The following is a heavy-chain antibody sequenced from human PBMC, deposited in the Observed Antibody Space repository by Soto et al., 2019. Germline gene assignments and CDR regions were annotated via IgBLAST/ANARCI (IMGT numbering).Heavy chain of an antibody. D-gene: IGHD3-22*01. CDR3: AGDFKYDSSVAGDF. J-gene: IGHJ4*02. CDR1: GFTFSNYW. Sequence: PGGSLRLSCAASGFTFSNYWMHWVRQAPGKGLVWVSRINIDGTSISYADSVKGRLTISRDNAKNTLYLQMNSLRAEDTAVYYYAGDFKYDSSVAGDFWGQGTLGTVSS. CDR2: INIDGTSI. V-gene: IGHV3-74*01.